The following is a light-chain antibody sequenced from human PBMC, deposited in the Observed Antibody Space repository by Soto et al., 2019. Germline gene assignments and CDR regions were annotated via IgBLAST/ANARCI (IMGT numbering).Light chain of an antibody. J-gene: IGLJ1*01. Sequence: QSVLTQPASVSGSPGQSITISFTGTSSDVGGYNYVSWYQQHPGKAPKLMIYDVSSRPSGVSDRFSGSKSVNTASLTISGLQAEDEADYYCSSYTSSSTYVFGTGTKVTVL. CDR3: SSYTSSSTYV. CDR2: DVS. CDR1: SSDVGGYNY. V-gene: IGLV2-14*01.